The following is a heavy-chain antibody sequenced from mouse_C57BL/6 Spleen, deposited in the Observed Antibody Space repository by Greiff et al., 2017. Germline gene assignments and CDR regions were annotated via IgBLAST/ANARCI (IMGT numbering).Heavy chain of an antibody. J-gene: IGHJ3*01. Sequence: EVKVVESGGGLVKPGGSLKLSCAASGFTFSDYGMHWVRQAPEKGLEWVAYISSGSSTIYYADTVKGRFTISRDNAKNTLFLQMTSLRSEDTAMYYCARNYDYFGFAYWGQGTLVTVSA. V-gene: IGHV5-17*01. CDR3: ARNYDYFGFAY. D-gene: IGHD2-4*01. CDR2: ISSGSSTI. CDR1: GFTFSDYG.